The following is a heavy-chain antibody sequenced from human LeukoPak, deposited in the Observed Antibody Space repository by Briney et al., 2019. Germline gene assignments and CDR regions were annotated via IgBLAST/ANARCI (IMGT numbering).Heavy chain of an antibody. J-gene: IGHJ4*02. V-gene: IGHV3-30*18. Sequence: GGSLRLSCAASGFTFSSYGMHWVRQAPGKGLEWVAVISYDGSNKYYVDSVKGRFTISRDNSKNTLYLQMDSLRAEDTAVYYCAKGGRYFDWLFYFDHWGQGTLVTVSS. CDR2: ISYDGSNK. CDR3: AKGGRYFDWLFYFDH. D-gene: IGHD3-9*01. CDR1: GFTFSSYG.